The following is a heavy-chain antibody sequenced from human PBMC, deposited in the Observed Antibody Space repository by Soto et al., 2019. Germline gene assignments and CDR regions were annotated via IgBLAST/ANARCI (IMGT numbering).Heavy chain of an antibody. CDR1: GYTFLTYG. D-gene: IGHD6-6*01. CDR3: ATVTSSVIDY. V-gene: IGHV1-18*01. Sequence: QVQLVQSGAEVKKHGASVKVSSKASGYTFLTYGISWVRQAPGQGLEWMGWISVYNGNTNYAQKLQGRVAMTTDTATSTAYMELRRLRSEDTAVYFCATVTSSVIDYWGQGTLVTVSS. CDR2: ISVYNGNT. J-gene: IGHJ4*02.